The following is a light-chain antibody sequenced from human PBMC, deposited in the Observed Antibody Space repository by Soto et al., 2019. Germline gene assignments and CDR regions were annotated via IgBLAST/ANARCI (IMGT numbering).Light chain of an antibody. J-gene: IGLJ1*01. CDR3: QSHDSTLISYV. Sequence: QLVLTQPPSVSGAPGQRVTISCTGSSSNIGAGYDVQWYQQVPGTAPKLLIYGTVNRPSGVPDRFSGSKSGTSASLAVTGLQAEDEADYYCQSHDSTLISYVFGTGTKLTVL. V-gene: IGLV1-40*01. CDR1: SSNIGAGYD. CDR2: GTV.